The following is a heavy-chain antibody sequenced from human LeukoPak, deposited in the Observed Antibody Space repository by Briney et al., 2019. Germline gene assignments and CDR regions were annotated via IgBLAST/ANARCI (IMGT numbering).Heavy chain of an antibody. CDR2: IYYSGNT. V-gene: IGHV4-39*07. CDR1: GGSISSSSYY. D-gene: IGHD2-15*01. J-gene: IGHJ4*02. CDR3: ARPNIRYCSGGACSNDGSDY. Sequence: SETLSLTCTVSGGSISSSSYYWGWIRQPPGKGLEWIGSIYYSGNTYYNPSLKSRVTISVDTSNNQFSLKLSSVTAADTAVYYCARPNIRYCSGGACSNDGSDYWGQGTLVTVSS.